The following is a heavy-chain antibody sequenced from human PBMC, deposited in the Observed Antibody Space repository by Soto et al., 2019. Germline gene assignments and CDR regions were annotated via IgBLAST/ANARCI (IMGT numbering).Heavy chain of an antibody. CDR1: GFTFLSYA. V-gene: IGHV3-64D*06. CDR3: VKDQDWNYASNDAFDI. Sequence: PVGSLRLSCSASGFTFLSYAMNWVRQAPGKGLEYVSAIGSNGGSTYYADSVKGRFTISRDNSKNTLYLQMSSLRAEDTAMYYCVKDQDWNYASNDAFDIWGQGTMVTVSS. D-gene: IGHD1-7*01. CDR2: IGSNGGST. J-gene: IGHJ3*02.